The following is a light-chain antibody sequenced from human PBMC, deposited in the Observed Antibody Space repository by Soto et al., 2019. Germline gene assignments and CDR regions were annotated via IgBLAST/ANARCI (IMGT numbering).Light chain of an antibody. V-gene: IGKV3-15*01. CDR2: GAS. J-gene: IGKJ2*01. Sequence: EIVMTQSPATLSVSPGERATLSCRASQSVSSNLAWYQQKPGQAPRLLIYGASTRATGIPARVSGSGSGTEFTLTISSLQSEDFAVYYCQQYNNWPPYTFGQGTKPEIK. CDR3: QQYNNWPPYT. CDR1: QSVSSN.